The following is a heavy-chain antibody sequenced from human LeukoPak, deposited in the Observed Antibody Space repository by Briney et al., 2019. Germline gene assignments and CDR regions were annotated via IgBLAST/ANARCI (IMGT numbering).Heavy chain of an antibody. CDR1: GYTFTSYY. D-gene: IGHD6-13*01. J-gene: IGHJ4*02. CDR3: ARAETAAGTVFELYFDY. Sequence: GASVKVSCKASGYTFTSYYMHWVRQAPGQGLEWMGWINPNSGGTNYAQKFQGWVTMTRDTSISTAYMELSRLRSDDTAVYYCARAETAAGTVFELYFDYWGQGTLVTVSS. V-gene: IGHV1-2*04. CDR2: INPNSGGT.